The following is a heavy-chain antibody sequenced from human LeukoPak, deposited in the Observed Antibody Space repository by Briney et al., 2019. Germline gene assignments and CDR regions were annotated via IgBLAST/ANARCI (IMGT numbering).Heavy chain of an antibody. CDR3: AKQPREYCSSTSCPNWIDP. J-gene: IGHJ5*02. D-gene: IGHD2-2*01. CDR2: ISARGGTT. V-gene: IGHV3-23*01. Sequence: GGCLRLSCAASGFTFSSYAMSWLRQAPGKGLEWVSAISARGGTTYYADSVKGRFTISRDNSKNTLYLQMSGLRAEDTAVYYCAKQPREYCSSTSCPNWIDPWGQGTLVTVSS. CDR1: GFTFSSYA.